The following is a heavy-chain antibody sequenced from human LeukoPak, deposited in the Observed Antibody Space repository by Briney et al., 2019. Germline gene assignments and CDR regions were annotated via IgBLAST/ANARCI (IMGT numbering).Heavy chain of an antibody. J-gene: IGHJ4*02. D-gene: IGHD6-13*01. Sequence: GGSLRLSCAASGFSFSAYGVHWVRQASGKGLEWVAVIWYDGSSKDYADSVRGRFTLSRDNSKNTLYLQMNSLTVEDTAVYYCARSQSSSLIDYWGQGTLVTVSS. CDR3: ARSQSSSLIDY. CDR1: GFSFSAYG. V-gene: IGHV3-33*01. CDR2: IWYDGSSK.